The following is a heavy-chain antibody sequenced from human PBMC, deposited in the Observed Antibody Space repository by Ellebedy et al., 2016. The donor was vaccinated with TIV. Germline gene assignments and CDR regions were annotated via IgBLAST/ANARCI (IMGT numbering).Heavy chain of an antibody. CDR1: GFTFNSHA. Sequence: PGGSLRLSCAASGFTFNSHAMSWVRQTPPKGLEWVSAISTSGGRTYYADSVKGRFTVSRDNSKNMVYLQLNSLTAEDTAVYYCAQTAPYDVRLKDTGETYLIYFDDWGPGTLVTVSS. D-gene: IGHD3-16*01. CDR2: ISTSGGRT. CDR3: AQTAPYDVRLKDTGETYLIYFDD. J-gene: IGHJ4*02. V-gene: IGHV3-23*01.